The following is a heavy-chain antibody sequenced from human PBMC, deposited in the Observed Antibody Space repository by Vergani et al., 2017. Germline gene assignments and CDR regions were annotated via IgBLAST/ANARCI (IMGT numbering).Heavy chain of an antibody. Sequence: VQLVESGGGVVQPGRSLRLSCAASGFTFSSYWMHWVRQAPGKGLVWVSRINSDGSSTSYADSVKGRFTISRDNAKNTLYLQMNSLRAEDTAVYYCARVGGYCSSTSCYYYYYYGMDVWGQGTTVTVSS. V-gene: IGHV3-74*02. CDR3: ARVGGYCSSTSCYYYYYYGMDV. J-gene: IGHJ6*02. CDR1: GFTFSSYW. CDR2: INSDGSST. D-gene: IGHD2-2*01.